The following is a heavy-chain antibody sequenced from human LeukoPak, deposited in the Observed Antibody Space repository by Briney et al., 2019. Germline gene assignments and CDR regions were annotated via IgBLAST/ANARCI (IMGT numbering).Heavy chain of an antibody. V-gene: IGHV4-39*01. CDR1: GGSISSSSYY. J-gene: IGHJ4*02. D-gene: IGHD5-18*01. Sequence: SETLSLTCTVSGGSISSSSYYWGWIRQPPGKGLEWIGSIYYSGSTYYNPSLKSRVTISVDTSKNQFSLKLSSVTAADTAVYYCARQLSRWIQLYDYWGRGTLVTVSS. CDR3: ARQLSRWIQLYDY. CDR2: IYYSGST.